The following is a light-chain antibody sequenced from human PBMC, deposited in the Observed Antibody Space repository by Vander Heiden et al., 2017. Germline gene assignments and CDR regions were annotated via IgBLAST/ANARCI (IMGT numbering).Light chain of an antibody. CDR3: QQYGSSPIT. J-gene: IGKJ5*01. V-gene: IGKV3-20*01. CDR1: QSVSSRY. CDR2: GAS. Sequence: EIVLTQYPGTLSLSPGERATLSCRASQSVSSRYLGWYQQKPGQAPRLLIYGASSRATGIPDRFSGSGSGTDFTLTISRLEPEDFAVYYCQQYGSSPITFGQGTRLEIK.